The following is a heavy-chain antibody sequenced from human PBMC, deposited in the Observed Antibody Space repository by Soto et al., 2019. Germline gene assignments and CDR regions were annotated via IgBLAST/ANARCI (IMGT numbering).Heavy chain of an antibody. D-gene: IGHD2-21*01. CDR1: GFTFTSYA. Sequence: PGGSLRLSCAASGFTFTSYAMHWVRQAPGKGLEWVAVISYDGSNKYYADSVKGRFTISRDNSKNTLYLQMNSLRAEDTAVYYCARTTFPALLWWSFDYWGQGTLVTVSS. V-gene: IGHV3-30-3*01. CDR3: ARTTFPALLWWSFDY. CDR2: ISYDGSNK. J-gene: IGHJ4*02.